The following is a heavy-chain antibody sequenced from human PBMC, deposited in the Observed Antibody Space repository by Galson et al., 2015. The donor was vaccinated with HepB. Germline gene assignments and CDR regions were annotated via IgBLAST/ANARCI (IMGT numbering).Heavy chain of an antibody. CDR3: ATDPGGLHLGELSLGGDY. CDR2: VDPEDGET. D-gene: IGHD3-16*02. J-gene: IGHJ4*02. V-gene: IGHV1-69-2*01. Sequence: VKVSCKVSGYTFTDYYMHWVQQAPGKGLEWMGLVDPEDGETIYAEKFQGRVTITADTSTDTAYMELSSLRSEDTAVYYCATDPGGLHLGELSLGGDYWGQGTLVTVSS. CDR1: GYTFTDYY.